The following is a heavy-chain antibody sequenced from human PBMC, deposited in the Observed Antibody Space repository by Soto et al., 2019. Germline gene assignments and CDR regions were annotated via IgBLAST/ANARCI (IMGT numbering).Heavy chain of an antibody. CDR3: AREVAADGTFREDVFDI. CDR2: IIPILGTT. J-gene: IGHJ3*02. V-gene: IGHV1-69*08. D-gene: IGHD6-13*01. CDR1: GGTFSSYT. Sequence: SVKVSCKASGGTFSSYTISWVRQAPGQGFEWMGRIIPILGTTNYAQKFQGRVTMTADESTITAYLELSSLKQDDTAVYYCAREVAADGTFREDVFDIWGQGTLVTVSS.